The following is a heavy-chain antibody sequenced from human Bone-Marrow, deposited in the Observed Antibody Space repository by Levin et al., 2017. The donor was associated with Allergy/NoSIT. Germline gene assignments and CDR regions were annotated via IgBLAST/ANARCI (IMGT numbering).Heavy chain of an antibody. Sequence: KPSETLSLTCDVSGGSIRTGGYSWSWVRQPPGKGLEFIGYIYHGSSLYSGTTYYSPSLETRISMSADRSNNQFSLEVTSVTAADTAVYYCARGSYDHLTGYYLPDVFDVWGPGIMVTVSS. CDR3: ARGSYDHLTGYYLPDVFDV. V-gene: IGHV4-30-2*01. J-gene: IGHJ3*01. CDR1: GGSIRTGGYS. D-gene: IGHD3-9*01. CDR2: IYHGSSLYSGTT.